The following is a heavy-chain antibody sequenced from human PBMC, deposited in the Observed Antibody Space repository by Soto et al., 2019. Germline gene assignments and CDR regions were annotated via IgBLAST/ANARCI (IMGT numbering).Heavy chain of an antibody. V-gene: IGHV3-48*03. D-gene: IGHD3-10*01. CDR2: ISSSGSTI. Sequence: GGSLRLSCAASGFTFSSYEMNWVRQAPGKGREWVSYISSSGSTIYYADSVKGRFTISRDNAKNSLYLQMNSLRAEDTAVYYCARVLPAIPLVRGVSAAFDIWGQGTMVTVSS. CDR1: GFTFSSYE. J-gene: IGHJ3*02. CDR3: ARVLPAIPLVRGVSAAFDI.